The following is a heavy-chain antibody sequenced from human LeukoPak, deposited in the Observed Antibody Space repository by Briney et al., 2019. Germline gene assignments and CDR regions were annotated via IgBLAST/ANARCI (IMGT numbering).Heavy chain of an antibody. Sequence: GGSLRLSCAASGFIVSSDYMTWVRQAPGKGLEWVSVIYSGGSTYYADSVKGRFTISRDNSKNTVYLQMNSLRAEDTAVYYCASGQLDYWGQGTLVTVSS. CDR3: ASGQLDY. CDR2: IYSGGST. CDR1: GFIVSSDY. V-gene: IGHV3-53*01. D-gene: IGHD6-6*01. J-gene: IGHJ4*02.